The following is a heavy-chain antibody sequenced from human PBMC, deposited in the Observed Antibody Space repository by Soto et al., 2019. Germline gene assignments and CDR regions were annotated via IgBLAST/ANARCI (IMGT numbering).Heavy chain of an antibody. V-gene: IGHV1-69*13. CDR2: IIPIFGTA. CDR1: GGTFSSYA. J-gene: IGHJ6*03. Sequence: ASVKVSCKASGGTFSSYAISWVRQAPGQGLEWMGGIIPIFGTANYAQKFQGRVTITADESTSTAYMELSSLRSEDTAVYYCARDWGRGYYYYFMDVWAKGPRSPSP. D-gene: IGHD3-16*01. CDR3: ARDWGRGYYYYFMDV.